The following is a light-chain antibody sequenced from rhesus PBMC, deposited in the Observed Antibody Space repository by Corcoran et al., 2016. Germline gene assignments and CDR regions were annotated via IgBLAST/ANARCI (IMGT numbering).Light chain of an antibody. CDR1: QSISSW. V-gene: IGKV1-22*01. CDR3: LQYSSSPYS. CDR2: KAS. Sequence: DIQMTQSPSSLSASVGDTVTITCRASQSISSWLDWYQQKPGKAPKLLIYKASSWQSGVPSRFSGSGSWTDFTLTISSLQPEDFATYYCLQYSSSPYSFGQGTKVEIK. J-gene: IGKJ2*01.